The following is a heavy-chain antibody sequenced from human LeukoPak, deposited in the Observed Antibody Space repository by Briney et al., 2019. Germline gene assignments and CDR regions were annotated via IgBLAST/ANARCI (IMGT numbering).Heavy chain of an antibody. CDR2: INHSGST. J-gene: IGHJ4*02. V-gene: IGHV4-34*01. D-gene: IGHD6-6*01. CDR1: GGSFSGYY. Sequence: PSETLSLTCAVYGGSFSGYYWSWIRQPPGKGLEWIGEINHSGSTNYNPSLKSRVTISVDTSKNQFSLKLSSVTAADTAVYYCARVRGVRAARQFDYWGQGTLVTVS. CDR3: ARVRGVRAARQFDY.